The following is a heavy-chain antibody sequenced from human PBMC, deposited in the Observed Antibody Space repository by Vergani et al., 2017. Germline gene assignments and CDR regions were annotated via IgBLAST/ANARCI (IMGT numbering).Heavy chain of an antibody. CDR1: GFSLTTYGIR. D-gene: IGHD3-22*01. CDR3: ARALSDSRGYYLDY. V-gene: IGHV2-70*04. CDR2: IDWDDDT. Sequence: QVTLKESGPALVKPTQTLTLTCTFSGFSLTTYGIRVSWIRQPPGKALEWLARIDWDDDTYYRTSLRTRLTISKDTFKNQVALTMTNMDPVDTATYYCARALSDSRGYYLDYWGQGTLVTVSS. J-gene: IGHJ4*02.